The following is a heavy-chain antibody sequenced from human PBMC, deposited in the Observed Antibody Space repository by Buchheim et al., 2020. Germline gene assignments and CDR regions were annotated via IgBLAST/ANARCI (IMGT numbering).Heavy chain of an antibody. J-gene: IGHJ4*02. CDR2: ISGGGSSI. Sequence: EVQLLESGGGLVQPGGSLRLSCAASGFTFRNYAMSWVRQAPGKGLEWVSGISGGGSSIYYAASVKGRFTISRDNSKNTLYLQMNSLGAEDTAVYYCAKLPRYDYLCGSYEGYWGQGTL. V-gene: IGHV3-23*01. CDR1: GFTFRNYA. CDR3: AKLPRYDYLCGSYEGY. D-gene: IGHD3-16*01.